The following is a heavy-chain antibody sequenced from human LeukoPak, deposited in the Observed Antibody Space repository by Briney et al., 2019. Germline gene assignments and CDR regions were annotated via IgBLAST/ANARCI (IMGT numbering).Heavy chain of an antibody. V-gene: IGHV4-31*03. CDR2: IHHSGSS. CDR1: GGSISSGGYY. J-gene: IGHJ5*02. CDR3: ANYGSGSYRFDP. D-gene: IGHD3-10*01. Sequence: SETLSLTCTVSGGSISSGGYYWSWIRQHPGKGLEWIGYIHHSGSSYYNPSLKSRVIISVDTSKNQFSLKLNSVTAADTAVYYFANYGSGSYRFDPWGQGTLVTVSS.